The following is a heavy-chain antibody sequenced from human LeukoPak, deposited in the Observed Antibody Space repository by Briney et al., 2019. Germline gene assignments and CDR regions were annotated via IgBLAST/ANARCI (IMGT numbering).Heavy chain of an antibody. J-gene: IGHJ4*02. CDR3: ARPATRTPRLFDY. CDR2: INPNSGGT. CDR1: GYTFTSYD. D-gene: IGHD1-14*01. V-gene: IGHV1-2*02. Sequence: ASVKVSCKASGYTFTSYDINWVRQAPGQGLEWMGWINPNSGGTNYAQKFQGRVTMTRDTSISTAYMELSRLRSDDTAVYYCARPATRTPRLFDYWGQGTLVTVSS.